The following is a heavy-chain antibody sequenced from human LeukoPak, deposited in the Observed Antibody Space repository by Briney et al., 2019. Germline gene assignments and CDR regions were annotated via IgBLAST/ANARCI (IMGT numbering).Heavy chain of an antibody. CDR3: ARGLYCSSTSCYYWFDP. Sequence: GASVKVSCXASGYTFTGYYMHWVRQALGQGLEWMARINPNSGGTNYAQKFQGRVTMTRDTSISTAYMELSRLRSDDTAVYYCARGLYCSSTSCYYWFDPWGQGTLVTVSS. V-gene: IGHV1-2*06. D-gene: IGHD2-2*01. J-gene: IGHJ5*02. CDR2: INPNSGGT. CDR1: GYTFTGYY.